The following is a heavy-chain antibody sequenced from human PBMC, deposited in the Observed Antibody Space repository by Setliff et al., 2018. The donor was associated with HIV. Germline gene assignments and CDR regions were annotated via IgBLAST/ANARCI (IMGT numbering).Heavy chain of an antibody. V-gene: IGHV4-31*03. J-gene: IGHJ3*01. CDR3: AKLDYYDYSGSWARKSAIDF. CDR2: IDYSGSA. Sequence: SETLSLTCTVSSGSISSGTYYWSWIRQYPGKGLEWIGYIDYSGSAFYNPSLKSRITISRDTSKNQFSLKMNSVTAEDTALYYCAKLDYYDYSGSWARKSAIDFWGRGTMVTVSS. CDR1: SGSISSGTYY. D-gene: IGHD3-22*01.